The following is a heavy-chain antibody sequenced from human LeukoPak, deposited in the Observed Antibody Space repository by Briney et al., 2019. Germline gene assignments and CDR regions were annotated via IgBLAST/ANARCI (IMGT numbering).Heavy chain of an antibody. J-gene: IGHJ3*01. CDR1: GFTFSPYT. V-gene: IGHV3-48*01. D-gene: IGHD6-6*01. Sequence: PGGSLRLSCAASGFTFSPYTMHWFRQPPGKGLEWLSYINTGSTTIYYADSVKGRFTISRDNAKNSLYLQLNSLRAEDTAVYYCARDSSVCAFDAWGQGTMVAVSS. CDR3: ARDSSVCAFDA. CDR2: INTGSTTI.